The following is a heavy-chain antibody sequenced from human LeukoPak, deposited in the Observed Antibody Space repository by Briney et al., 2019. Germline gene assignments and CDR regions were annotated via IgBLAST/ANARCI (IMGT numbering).Heavy chain of an antibody. V-gene: IGHV3-20*04. CDR1: GFTFDDYG. J-gene: IGHJ6*03. CDR2: INWNGGST. Sequence: GGSLRLSCVASGFTFDDYGMSWVRQAPGKGLEWVSGINWNGGSTGYADSVKGRFTISRDNAKNSLYLQMNSLRAEDTALYYCARDRAVHYYYYYMDVWGKGTTVTVSS. D-gene: IGHD3-10*01. CDR3: ARDRAVHYYYYYMDV.